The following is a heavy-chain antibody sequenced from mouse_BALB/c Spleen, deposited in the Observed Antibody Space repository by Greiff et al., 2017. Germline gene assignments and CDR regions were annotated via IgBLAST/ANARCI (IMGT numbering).Heavy chain of an antibody. CDR3: ARVDDCDEFAY. V-gene: IGHV5-6-5*01. CDR1: GFTFSSYA. J-gene: IGHJ3*01. Sequence: DVHLVESGGGLVKPGGSLKLSCAASGFTFSSYAMSWVRQTPEKRLEWVASISSGGSTYYPDSVKGRFTISRDNARNILYLQMSSLRSEDTAMYYCARVDDCDEFAYWGQGTLVTVSA. D-gene: IGHD2-4*01. CDR2: ISSGGST.